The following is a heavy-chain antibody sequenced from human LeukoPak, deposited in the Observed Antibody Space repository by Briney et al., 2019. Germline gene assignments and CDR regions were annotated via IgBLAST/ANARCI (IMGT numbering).Heavy chain of an antibody. CDR1: GYTFTSYD. J-gene: IGHJ3*01. V-gene: IGHV1-8*01. CDR3: ARRYCSTCPTGHAFDL. Sequence: ASVKVSCKASGYTFTSYDINWVRQATGQGLEWMGWMNPNSGNTGYAQKIQGRVTMTRDTSISTAYMELSSLRSEDTAVYYCARRYCSTCPTGHAFDLWGQGTMVTVSS. D-gene: IGHD2-2*01. CDR2: MNPNSGNT.